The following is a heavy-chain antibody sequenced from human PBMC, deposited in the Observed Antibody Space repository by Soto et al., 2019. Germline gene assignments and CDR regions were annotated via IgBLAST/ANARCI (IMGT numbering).Heavy chain of an antibody. D-gene: IGHD6-19*01. V-gene: IGHV3-23*01. CDR3: AKSRSSGWDYYYYYGMDV. CDR1: GFTFSSYA. CDR2: ISGSGGST. J-gene: IGHJ6*02. Sequence: PGGSLRLSCAASGFTFSSYAMSWVRQAPGKGLEWVSAISGSGGSTYYADSVKGRFTISRDNSKNTLYLQMNSLRAEDTAVYYCAKSRSSGWDYYYYYGMDVWGQGTTVTVSS.